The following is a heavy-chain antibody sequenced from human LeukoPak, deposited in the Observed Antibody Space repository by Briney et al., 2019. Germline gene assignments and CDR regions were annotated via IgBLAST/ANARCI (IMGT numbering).Heavy chain of an antibody. CDR3: AQTQLAQRYDY. V-gene: IGHV3-11*03. D-gene: IGHD6-25*01. CDR1: GDSISSYY. Sequence: LSLTCTVSGDSISSYYWSWIRQPPGKGLEWVSYISSSSSYTNYADSVKGRFTISRDNAKNSLYLQMNSLRAEDTAVYYCAQTQLAQRYDYWGQGTLVTVSS. J-gene: IGHJ4*02. CDR2: ISSSSSYT.